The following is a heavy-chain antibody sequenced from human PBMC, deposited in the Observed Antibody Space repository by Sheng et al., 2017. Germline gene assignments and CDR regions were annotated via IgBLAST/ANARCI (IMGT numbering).Heavy chain of an antibody. CDR2: ISGSGHSI. J-gene: IGHJ3*01. Sequence: EVQLVESGGGLVKPGGSRRLSCAASGFTFSNYEMNWVRQAPGKGLEWIAYISGSGHSIKYADSVRGRFTISRDNANNTLLLQMNGLGVDDTALYYCARDPYSGYGLVDAFDFWGQGTLLTVSS. V-gene: IGHV3-48*03. D-gene: IGHD5-12*01. CDR3: ARDPYSGYGLVDAFDF. CDR1: GFTFSNYE.